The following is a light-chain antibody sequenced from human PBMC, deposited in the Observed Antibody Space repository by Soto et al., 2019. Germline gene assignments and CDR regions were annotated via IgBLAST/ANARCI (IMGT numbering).Light chain of an antibody. CDR3: QQYNNWPPYT. CDR2: GAS. V-gene: IGKV3-15*01. J-gene: IGKJ2*01. Sequence: EIVMTQSPATLSVSPGERATLSCRASQSVSSNLAWYQQKPGQAPRLLIYGASTRATGIPAGFSGSGSGTEFTLNISSLQSEDFAVYYCQQYNNWPPYTFGQGTKLEIK. CDR1: QSVSSN.